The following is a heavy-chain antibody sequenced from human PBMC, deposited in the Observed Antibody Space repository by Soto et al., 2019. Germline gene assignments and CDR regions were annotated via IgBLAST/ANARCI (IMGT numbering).Heavy chain of an antibody. J-gene: IGHJ5*02. V-gene: IGHV3-23*01. CDR3: AKNQGVELVPLATVDWFDP. CDR2: ISGSGFKK. CDR1: GFIFENFG. D-gene: IGHD1-26*01. Sequence: GGSLRLSCAASGFIFENFGMSWVRQAPGKGLEWISSISGSGFKKYYADSVKGRFTISRDNSKSTVYLELNNLSAEDTAVYHCAKNQGVELVPLATVDWFDPWGQGSGVTVSS.